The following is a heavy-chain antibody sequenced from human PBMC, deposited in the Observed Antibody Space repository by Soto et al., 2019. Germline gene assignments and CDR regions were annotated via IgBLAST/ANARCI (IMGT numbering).Heavy chain of an antibody. V-gene: IGHV6-1*01. CDR1: GDSVSSNSAA. Sequence: SQTLSLTCAISGDSVSSNSAAWNWIRQSPSRGLEWLGRTYYRSKWYNDYAVSVKSRITINPDTSKNQFSLQLNSVTPEATADYHCASARGIAVAGTGYYYYGRDGCRRRTTVTVSS. D-gene: IGHD6-19*01. J-gene: IGHJ6*04. CDR3: ASARGIAVAGTGYYYYGRDG. CDR2: TYYRSKWYN.